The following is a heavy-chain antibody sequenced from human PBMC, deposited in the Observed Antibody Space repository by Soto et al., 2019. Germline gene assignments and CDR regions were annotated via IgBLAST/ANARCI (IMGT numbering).Heavy chain of an antibody. D-gene: IGHD3-10*01. J-gene: IGHJ4*01. CDR3: ARDSGYGSGSSVNHYLDC. CDR1: GFRLRCRW. CDR2: IKPDASEK. Sequence: GGSLRLSWSALGFRLRCRWRSWVPQAPRRSLEWLATIKPDASEKKYVASVNGRFTVSRDNAKNSLYLQMDSLRAEDTAVYYCARDSGYGSGSSVNHYLDCWGRGTLVTVS. V-gene: IGHV3-7*01.